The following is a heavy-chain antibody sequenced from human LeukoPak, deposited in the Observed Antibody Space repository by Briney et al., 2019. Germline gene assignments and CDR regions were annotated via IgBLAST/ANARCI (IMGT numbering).Heavy chain of an antibody. CDR2: ISSSGSTI. J-gene: IGHJ4*02. Sequence: PGGSLRLSCAASGFTFSSYEMNWVRQAPGKGLEWVSYISSSGSTIYYADSVKGRFTISRDNAKNPLYLQMNSLRAEDTAVYYCARDASSSWYPYFDYWGQGTLVTVSS. D-gene: IGHD6-13*01. CDR3: ARDASSSWYPYFDY. CDR1: GFTFSSYE. V-gene: IGHV3-48*03.